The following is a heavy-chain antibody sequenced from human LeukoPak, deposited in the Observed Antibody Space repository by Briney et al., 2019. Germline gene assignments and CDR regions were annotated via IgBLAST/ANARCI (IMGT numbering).Heavy chain of an antibody. D-gene: IGHD2-15*01. CDR2: INHSGST. Sequence: KASETLSLTCAVYGGSFSGYYWSWIRQPPGKGLEWIGEINHSGSTNYNPSLKSRVTISVDKSKNQFSLKLSSVTAADTAVYYCAMRSSIVVVVVGWFDPWGQGTLVTVSS. CDR3: AMRSSIVVVVVGWFDP. CDR1: GGSFSGYY. J-gene: IGHJ5*02. V-gene: IGHV4-34*01.